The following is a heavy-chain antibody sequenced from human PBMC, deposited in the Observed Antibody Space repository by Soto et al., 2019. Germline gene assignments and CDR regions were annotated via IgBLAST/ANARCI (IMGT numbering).Heavy chain of an antibody. D-gene: IGHD3-10*01. Sequence: SCTASGYTFTGYYMHWVRQAPGQGLEWMGWINPNSGGTNYAQKFQGWVTMTRDTSISTAYMELSRLRSDDTAVYYCARELRVDGSGRQYYMDVWGKGTTVTVSS. CDR1: GYTFTGYY. CDR3: ARELRVDGSGRQYYMDV. CDR2: INPNSGGT. J-gene: IGHJ6*03. V-gene: IGHV1-2*04.